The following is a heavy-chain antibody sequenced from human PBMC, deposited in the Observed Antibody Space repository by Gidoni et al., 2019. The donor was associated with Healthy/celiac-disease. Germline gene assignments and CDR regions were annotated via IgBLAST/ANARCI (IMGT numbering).Heavy chain of an antibody. J-gene: IGHJ4*02. CDR1: GGSFSGYY. V-gene: IGHV4-34*01. CDR2: INHSGST. CDR3: ARAGGDGHSSGSPSDY. Sequence: QVQLQQWGAGLLKPSETLSLTCAVYGGSFSGYYWSWIRQPPGKGLEWIGEINHSGSTNYNPSLKSRVTISVDTSKNQFSLKLSSVTAADTAVYYCARAGGDGHSSGSPSDYWGQGTLVTVSS. D-gene: IGHD6-19*01.